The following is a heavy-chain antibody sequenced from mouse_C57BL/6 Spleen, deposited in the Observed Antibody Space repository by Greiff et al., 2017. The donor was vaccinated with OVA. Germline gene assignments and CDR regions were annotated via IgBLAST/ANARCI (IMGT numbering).Heavy chain of an antibody. CDR1: GFSFNTYA. Sequence: EVQLVESGGGLVQPKGSLKLSCAASGFSFNTYAMNWVRQAPGKGLEWVARIRSKSNNYATYYADSVKDRFTISRDDSESMLSLQMNNLKTEDTAMYYCVRQRSGDYFDYWGQGTTLTVSS. CDR2: IRSKSNNYAT. J-gene: IGHJ2*01. V-gene: IGHV10-1*01. CDR3: VRQRSGDYFDY.